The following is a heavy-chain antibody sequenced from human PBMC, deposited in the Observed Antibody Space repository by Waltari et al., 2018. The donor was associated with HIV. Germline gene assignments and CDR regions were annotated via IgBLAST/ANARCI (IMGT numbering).Heavy chain of an antibody. CDR1: GYTFTNYG. D-gene: IGHD3-22*01. CDR3: ARDHYYGSSGYYSDY. V-gene: IGHV1-18*01. CDR2: NSGYNGYT. Sequence: QVHLVQSGAELRKPGASVTVSCQASGYTFTNYGITWVRQAPGQGLEWMGWNSGYNGYTEYAQKVRGRVTMTTDTSTSTAYLEMGSLRFDDTAVYYCARDHYYGSSGYYSDYWGQGTLVTVSS. J-gene: IGHJ4*02.